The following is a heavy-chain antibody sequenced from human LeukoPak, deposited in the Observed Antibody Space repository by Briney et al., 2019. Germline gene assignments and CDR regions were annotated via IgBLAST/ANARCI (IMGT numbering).Heavy chain of an antibody. CDR2: IIPIFGTA. D-gene: IGHD5-18*01. V-gene: IGHV1-69*05. CDR1: GGTFSSYA. CDR3: ATRYSYGYRGAFDI. J-gene: IGHJ3*02. Sequence: ASVKVSCKASGGTFSSYAISWVRQAPGQGLEWMGGIIPIFGTANYAQKFQGRVTITTDESTSTAYMELSSLRSEDTAVYYCATRYSYGYRGAFDIWGQGTMVTVSS.